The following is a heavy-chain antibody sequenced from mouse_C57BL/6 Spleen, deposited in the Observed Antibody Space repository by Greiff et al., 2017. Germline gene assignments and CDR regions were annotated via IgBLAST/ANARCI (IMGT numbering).Heavy chain of an antibody. Sequence: LVESGAELAKPGASVKLSCKASGYTFTSYRMHWVKQRPGQGLEWIGYINPSSGYTKYNQKFKDKATLTADKSSSTAYMRLSSLTYEDSAVYYCARDLLRYFDVWGTGTTVTVSS. CDR1: GYTFTSYR. J-gene: IGHJ1*03. D-gene: IGHD1-1*01. V-gene: IGHV1-7*01. CDR3: ARDLLRYFDV. CDR2: INPSSGYT.